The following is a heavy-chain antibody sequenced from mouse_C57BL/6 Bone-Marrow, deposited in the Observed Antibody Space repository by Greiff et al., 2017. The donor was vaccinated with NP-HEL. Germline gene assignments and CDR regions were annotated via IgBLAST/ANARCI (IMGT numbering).Heavy chain of an antibody. CDR3: ARLPQTAQARGFAY. Sequence: QVQLKQPGAELVKPGASVKLSCKASGYTFTSYWMQWVKQRPGQGLEWIGEIDPSDSYTNYNQKFKGKATLTVDTSSSTAYMQLSSLTSEDSAVYYCARLPQTAQARGFAYWGQGTLVTVSA. CDR1: GYTFTSYW. CDR2: IDPSDSYT. V-gene: IGHV1-50*01. D-gene: IGHD3-2*02. J-gene: IGHJ3*01.